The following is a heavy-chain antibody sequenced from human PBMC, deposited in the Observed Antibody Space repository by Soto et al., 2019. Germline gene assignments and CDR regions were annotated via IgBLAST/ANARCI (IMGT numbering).Heavy chain of an antibody. V-gene: IGHV3-30*18. J-gene: IGHJ6*02. CDR1: GFTFNSYG. CDR3: AKDPRGPSKSEWYGMDV. D-gene: IGHD2-15*01. Sequence: QVQLVESGGGVVQPGRSLRLSCAASGFTFNSYGMHWVRQSPGKGLEWAAAISYDGDNKYYADSVKGRFTISRDNSTNTLYMQVHSLRAEDTAVYYCAKDPRGPSKSEWYGMDVWGQGTTVTVSS. CDR2: ISYDGDNK.